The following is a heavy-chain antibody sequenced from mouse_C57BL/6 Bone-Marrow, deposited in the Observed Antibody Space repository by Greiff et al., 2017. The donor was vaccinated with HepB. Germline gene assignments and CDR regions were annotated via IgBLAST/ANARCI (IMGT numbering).Heavy chain of an antibody. CDR3: ARTIYYGNYWYFDV. Sequence: EVKLQESGPGMVKPSQSLSLTCTVTGYSITSGYDWHWIRHFPGNKLEWMGYISYSGSTNYNPSLKSRISITHDTSKNHFFLKLNSVTTEDTATYYCARTIYYGNYWYFDVWGTGTTVTVSS. V-gene: IGHV3-1*01. CDR2: ISYSGST. J-gene: IGHJ1*03. CDR1: GYSITSGYD. D-gene: IGHD2-1*01.